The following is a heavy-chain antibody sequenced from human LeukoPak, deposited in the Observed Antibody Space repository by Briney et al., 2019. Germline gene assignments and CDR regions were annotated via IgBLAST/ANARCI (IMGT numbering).Heavy chain of an antibody. Sequence: PSETLSLTCAVSGGSISSGGYSWSWIRQPPGKGLEWIGYIYYSGSTNYNPSLKSRVTISVDTSKNQFSLKLRSVTATDTAVYDCARGGGLRYFDWLLDYWGQGTLVTVSS. V-gene: IGHV4-61*08. J-gene: IGHJ4*02. CDR2: IYYSGST. CDR1: GGSISSGGYS. D-gene: IGHD3-9*01. CDR3: ARGGGLRYFDWLLDY.